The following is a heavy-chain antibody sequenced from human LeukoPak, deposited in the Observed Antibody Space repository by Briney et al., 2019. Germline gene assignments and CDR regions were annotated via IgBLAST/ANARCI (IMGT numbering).Heavy chain of an antibody. D-gene: IGHD3-16*02. J-gene: IGHJ4*02. CDR1: GFTFSSYA. V-gene: IGHV3-21*01. CDR3: ARGFFDYVWGSYRSISFDY. Sequence: GGSLRLSCAASGFTFSSYAMSWVRQAPGKGLEWVSSISSSSSYIYYADSVKGRLTISRDNAKNSLYLQMNSLRAEDTAVYYCARGFFDYVWGSYRSISFDYWGQGTLVTVSS. CDR2: ISSSSSYI.